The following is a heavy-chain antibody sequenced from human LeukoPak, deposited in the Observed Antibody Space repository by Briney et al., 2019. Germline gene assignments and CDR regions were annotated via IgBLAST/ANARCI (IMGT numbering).Heavy chain of an antibody. D-gene: IGHD5-12*01. Sequence: SETLSLTCTVSGGSISSSSYYWGWIRQPPGKGXXXXXXXXXXXSTYYNQSLKSRVTISVDTSKNQFSLKLSSVTAADTAVYYCARHKGVYEYSGYDLGGWFDPWGQGTLVTVSS. CDR1: GGSISSSSYY. CDR2: XXXXXST. CDR3: ARHKGVYEYSGYDLGGWFDP. V-gene: IGHV4-39*01. J-gene: IGHJ5*02.